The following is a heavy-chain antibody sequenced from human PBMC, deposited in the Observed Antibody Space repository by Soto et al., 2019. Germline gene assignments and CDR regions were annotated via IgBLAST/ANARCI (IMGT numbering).Heavy chain of an antibody. J-gene: IGHJ4*02. Sequence: QMQLQQWGAGLLKPSETLSLTCAVYGGSFSGYYYYWIRQPPGKGLEWIGEINRSGSTHYNPSLKSRVTISVDTSKNQLSLTLSSVTAADTAIYYCARGGLTTVPPLTRGQGTLVTVSS. V-gene: IGHV4-34*01. CDR1: GGSFSGYY. D-gene: IGHD4-17*01. CDR3: ARGGLTTVPPLT. CDR2: INRSGST.